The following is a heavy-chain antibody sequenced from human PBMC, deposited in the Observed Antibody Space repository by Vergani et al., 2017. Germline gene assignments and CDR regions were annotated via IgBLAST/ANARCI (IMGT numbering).Heavy chain of an antibody. CDR2: INPNSGGT. J-gene: IGHJ4*02. CDR3: ARGWDYYDSSGHAPDFDY. Sequence: QVQLVQSGAEVKKPGASVKVSCKASGYTFTGYYMHWVRQAPGQGLEWMGWINPNSGGTIYAQKFQGRVTMTRDTSISTAYMELSRLRSDDTAVYYCARGWDYYDSSGHAPDFDYWGQGTLVTVSS. D-gene: IGHD3-22*01. CDR1: GYTFTGYY. V-gene: IGHV1-2*02.